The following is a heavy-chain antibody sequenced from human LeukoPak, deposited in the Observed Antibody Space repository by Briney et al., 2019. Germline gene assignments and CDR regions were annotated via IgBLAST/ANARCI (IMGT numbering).Heavy chain of an antibody. J-gene: IGHJ5*02. CDR3: AKHTGIYFIYSVGS. V-gene: IGHV3-23*01. Sequence: GGSLRLSCAASGFTFSSYGMSWVRQAPGKGLEWVSTISGSAHNTYYADSVKGRFTISRDNSASTLYLQMNSLRAEDTALYYCAKHTGIYFIYSVGSWGQGTLVSVSS. D-gene: IGHD1-26*01. CDR2: ISGSAHNT. CDR1: GFTFSSYG.